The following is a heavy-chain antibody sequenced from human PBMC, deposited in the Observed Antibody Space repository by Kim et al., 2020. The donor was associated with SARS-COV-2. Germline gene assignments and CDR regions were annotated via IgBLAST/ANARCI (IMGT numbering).Heavy chain of an antibody. CDR1: GYTFTSYG. J-gene: IGHJ3*02. CDR2: ISAYNGNT. CDR3: ARVPAQIAARPGGAFDI. Sequence: ASVKVSCKASGYTFTSYGISWVRQAPGQGLEWMGWISAYNGNTNYAQKLQGRVTMTTDTSTSTAYMELRSLRSDDTAVYFCARVPAQIAARPGGAFDIWGQGTMVTVSS. D-gene: IGHD6-6*01. V-gene: IGHV1-18*04.